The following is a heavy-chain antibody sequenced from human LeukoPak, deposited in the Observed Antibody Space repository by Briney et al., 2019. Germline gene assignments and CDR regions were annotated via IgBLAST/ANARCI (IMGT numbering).Heavy chain of an antibody. V-gene: IGHV3-30*18. CDR3: AKERGQGMATIGYYFDY. CDR1: GITFSNYG. Sequence: GGSLRLSCAASGITFSNYGMHWVRQAPGKGLEWVAVISYDGSYKYYADSVKGRFTVSRDNSKNTLYLQMNSLRGEDTAVYYCAKERGQGMATIGYYFDYWGQGTLVTVSS. CDR2: ISYDGSYK. D-gene: IGHD5-24*01. J-gene: IGHJ4*02.